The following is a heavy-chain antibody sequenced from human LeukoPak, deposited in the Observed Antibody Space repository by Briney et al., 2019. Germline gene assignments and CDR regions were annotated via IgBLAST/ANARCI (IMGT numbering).Heavy chain of an antibody. CDR3: ARDGPPPVDWCAGLDAFDI. D-gene: IGHD2-21*01. J-gene: IGHJ3*02. CDR1: GFTFSSYG. V-gene: IGHV3-21*01. Sequence: GGSLRLSCAASGFTFSSYGMSWVRQAPGKGLEWVSSISSSSSYIYYADSVKGRFTISRDNAKNSLYLQMNSLRAEDTAVYYCARDGPPPVDWCAGLDAFDIWGQGTMVTVSS. CDR2: ISSSSSYI.